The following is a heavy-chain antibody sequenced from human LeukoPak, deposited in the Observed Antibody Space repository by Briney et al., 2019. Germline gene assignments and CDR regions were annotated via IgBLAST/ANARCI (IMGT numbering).Heavy chain of an antibody. V-gene: IGHV4-59*01. CDR2: IYYSGST. D-gene: IGHD1-1*01. Sequence: SETLSLTCAVYGGSFSGYYWSWIRQPPGKGLEWIGYIYYSGSTNYNPSLKSRVTISVDTSKNQFSLKLSSVTAADTAVYYCARVGDDEADYWGQGTLVTVSS. J-gene: IGHJ4*02. CDR3: ARVGDDEADY. CDR1: GGSFSGYY.